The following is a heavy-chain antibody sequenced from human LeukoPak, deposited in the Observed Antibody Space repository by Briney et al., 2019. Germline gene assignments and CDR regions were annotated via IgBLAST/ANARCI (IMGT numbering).Heavy chain of an antibody. CDR2: MYYSGST. Sequence: SEPLSLTCTVSGGSISSGDYYWSWIRQPPGKGLEWIAYMYYSGSTYYNPSLKSRVTMSADTSKNQLSLKLSSVTAADTAVYYCARPYYYDSRIDPWGQGILVTVSS. CDR3: ARPYYYDSRIDP. CDR1: GGSISSGDYY. J-gene: IGHJ5*02. V-gene: IGHV4-30-4*01. D-gene: IGHD3-22*01.